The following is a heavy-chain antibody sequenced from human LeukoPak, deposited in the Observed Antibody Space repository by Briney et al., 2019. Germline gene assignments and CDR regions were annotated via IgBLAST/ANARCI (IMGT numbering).Heavy chain of an antibody. CDR2: IYSSGTT. V-gene: IGHV4-4*07. Sequence: SETLSLTCTVSGGSFSSRYGSGIRQPAGRGLEGFGRIYSSGTTNYNPSLKSRVTMSVDTSKNQFSLKLSSVTAADTAVYYCARASYYGNRYFDLWGRGTLVTVSS. J-gene: IGHJ2*01. D-gene: IGHD3-10*01. CDR1: GGSFSSRY. CDR3: ARASYYGNRYFDL.